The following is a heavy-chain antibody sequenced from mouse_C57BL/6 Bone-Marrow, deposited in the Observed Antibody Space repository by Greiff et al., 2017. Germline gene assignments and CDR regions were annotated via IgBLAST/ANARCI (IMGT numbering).Heavy chain of an antibody. CDR1: GFTFSSYA. D-gene: IGHD1-1*01. V-gene: IGHV5-4*01. CDR2: ISDGGSYT. Sequence: EVKLVESGGGLVKPGGSLKLSCAASGFTFSSYAMSWVRQTPEKRLEWVATISDGGSYTYYPDNVKGRFTISRDNAKNNLYLQMSHLKSEDTAMYYCARDGAYYDGRVYYAMDYWGQGTSVTVSS. J-gene: IGHJ4*01. CDR3: ARDGAYYDGRVYYAMDY.